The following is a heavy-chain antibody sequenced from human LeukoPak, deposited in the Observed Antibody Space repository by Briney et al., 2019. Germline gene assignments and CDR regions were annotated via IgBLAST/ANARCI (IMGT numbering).Heavy chain of an antibody. CDR2: IYYSGST. CDR3: ARLGNAGLDY. Sequence: SETLSLTCTVSGGSISSSSYYWGWIRQPPGKGLEWIGSIYYSGSTYYNPSLKSRVTISVDTSKNQFSLKLSSVTAADTAVYYCARLGNAGLDYWGQGTLVTVSS. D-gene: IGHD2-8*01. V-gene: IGHV4-39*07. J-gene: IGHJ4*02. CDR1: GGSISSSSYY.